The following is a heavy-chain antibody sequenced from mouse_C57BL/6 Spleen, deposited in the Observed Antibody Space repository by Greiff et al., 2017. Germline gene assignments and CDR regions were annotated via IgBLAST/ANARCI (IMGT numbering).Heavy chain of an antibody. Sequence: VQLKQSGPELVKPGASVKISCTASGYSFTDYNLNWVKQSNGKSLEWIGVINPNYGTTSYNQKFKGKATLTVDQSSSTAYMQLNRLTSEDSAVYYCARSSYDYDGYYFDDWGQGTTLTVSS. CDR2: INPNYGTT. V-gene: IGHV1-39*01. J-gene: IGHJ2*01. CDR3: ARSSYDYDGYYFDD. D-gene: IGHD2-4*01. CDR1: GYSFTDYN.